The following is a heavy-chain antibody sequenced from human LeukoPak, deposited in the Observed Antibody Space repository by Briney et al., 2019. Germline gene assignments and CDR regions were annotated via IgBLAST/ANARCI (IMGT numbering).Heavy chain of an antibody. V-gene: IGHV3-23*01. Sequence: GGSLRLSCVVSGFTFSTYAMRWIRQAPGKGVEWVSSISATGGGTAYADSVKGRFTISRDNSKNTLFLQMNSLRAEDTALYYCTKRGYNYEADYWGQGTLVTVSS. J-gene: IGHJ4*02. D-gene: IGHD5-18*01. CDR1: GFTFSTYA. CDR2: ISATGGGT. CDR3: TKRGYNYEADY.